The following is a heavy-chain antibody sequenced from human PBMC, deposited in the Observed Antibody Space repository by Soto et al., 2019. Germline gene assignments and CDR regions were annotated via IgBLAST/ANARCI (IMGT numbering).Heavy chain of an antibody. CDR1: GYTFTSYD. CDR2: MNPNSGNT. Sequence: ASVKVSCKASGYTFTSYDINWVRQATGQGLEWMGWMNPNSGNTGYAQKFQGRVTMTRNTSISTAYMELSSLRSEDTAVYYCARDFGVRGENYYYMDVWGKGTTVTVSS. V-gene: IGHV1-8*01. J-gene: IGHJ6*03. CDR3: ARDFGVRGENYYYMDV. D-gene: IGHD3-10*01.